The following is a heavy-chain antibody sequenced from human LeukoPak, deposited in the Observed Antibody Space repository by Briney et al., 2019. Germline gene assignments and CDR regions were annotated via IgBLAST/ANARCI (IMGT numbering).Heavy chain of an antibody. D-gene: IGHD6-19*01. CDR3: ATKQWLAPPPDS. CDR2: INTDGTVT. Sequence: GGSLRLSCAASGFTFSKYWMLWVRQAPGKGLESVSRINTDGTVTTYADSVTGRFTVSRDNADNTMFLQMNSVRDEDTAVYYCATKQWLAPPPDSWGQGTPVTVSS. CDR1: GFTFSKYW. V-gene: IGHV3-74*01. J-gene: IGHJ4*02.